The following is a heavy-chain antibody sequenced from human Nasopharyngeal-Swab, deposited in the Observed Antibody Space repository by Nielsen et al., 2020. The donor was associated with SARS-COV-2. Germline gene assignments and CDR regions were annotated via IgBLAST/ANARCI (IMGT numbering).Heavy chain of an antibody. Sequence: GESLKISCAASGFTFSTRWMHWARQVPGKGLVWVSRINTDGSTTNYADSVKGRFTISRDNAKNTLYLQMNSLRAEDTAVYYCARENWGIDYWGQGTLVTVSS. J-gene: IGHJ4*02. CDR3: ARENWGIDY. V-gene: IGHV3-74*01. D-gene: IGHD7-27*01. CDR2: INTDGSTT. CDR1: GFTFSTRW.